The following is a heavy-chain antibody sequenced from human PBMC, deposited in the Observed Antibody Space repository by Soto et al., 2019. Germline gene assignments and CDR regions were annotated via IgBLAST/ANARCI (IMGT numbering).Heavy chain of an antibody. J-gene: IGHJ4*02. Sequence: GGSLRLSCAASGFTFSSYGMHWVRQAPGKGLEWVAVISYDGSNKYYADSVKGRFTISRDNSKNTLYLQMNSLRAEDTAVYYCATGGIQLWLSGRAHIDYWGQGTLVTVSS. CDR2: ISYDGSNK. D-gene: IGHD5-18*01. CDR3: ATGGIQLWLSGRAHIDY. V-gene: IGHV3-30*03. CDR1: GFTFSSYG.